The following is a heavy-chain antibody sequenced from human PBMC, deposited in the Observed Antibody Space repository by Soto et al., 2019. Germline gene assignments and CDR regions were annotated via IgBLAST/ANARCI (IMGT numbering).Heavy chain of an antibody. V-gene: IGHV3-7*01. CDR3: ATEVWVNYVFWIGYSHY. CDR1: GFTFSSYW. J-gene: IGHJ4*02. D-gene: IGHD3-3*01. CDR2: INEGGSDM. Sequence: EVQLVESGGGLVQPGGSLRLSCAASGFTFSSYWMRWVRQAPGKGLEWVANINEGGSDMYYVDSVKGRFTISRDNAKNSLYLQMTSLRAEDTAVYYCATEVWVNYVFWIGYSHYWCEGTLVTVSS.